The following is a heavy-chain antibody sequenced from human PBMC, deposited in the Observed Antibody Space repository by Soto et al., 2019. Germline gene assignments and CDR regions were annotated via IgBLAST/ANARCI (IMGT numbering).Heavy chain of an antibody. V-gene: IGHV4-34*01. Sequence: SETLSLTCVVSGDSFRVYYWSWIRQYPGEGLEWIGEINPSGRTEYNPSLRGRVTLSVDTSKNQVSLTLSTMTAADTAVYYCARTTNRWFDSWGQGTLVTVSS. J-gene: IGHJ5*01. CDR1: GDSFRVYY. D-gene: IGHD1-1*01. CDR2: INPSGRT. CDR3: ARTTNRWFDS.